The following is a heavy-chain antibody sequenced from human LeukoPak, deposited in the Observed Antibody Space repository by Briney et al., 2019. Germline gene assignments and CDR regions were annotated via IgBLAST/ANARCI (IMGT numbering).Heavy chain of an antibody. D-gene: IGHD3-22*01. J-gene: IGHJ6*02. CDR3: ARADSLLFYNGMDV. CDR2: ISISGRST. CDR1: GFTFSNYA. V-gene: IGHV3-23*01. Sequence: PGGSLRLSCAASGFTFSNYAMSWVRQTPGKGLEWVSAISISGRSTYYADSVKGRFTISRENAKNSLYLQMNSLRAGDTAVYYCARADSLLFYNGMDVWGQGTTVTVSS.